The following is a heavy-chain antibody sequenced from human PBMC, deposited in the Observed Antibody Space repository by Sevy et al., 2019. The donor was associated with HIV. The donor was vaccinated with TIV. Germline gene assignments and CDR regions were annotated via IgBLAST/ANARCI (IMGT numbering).Heavy chain of an antibody. CDR2: INPNSSVT. CDR3: VREDNNAPRTHVSFDV. D-gene: IGHD1-20*01. CDR1: GYIFSDYN. V-gene: IGHV1-2*06. Sequence: ASVKVSCKTTGYIFSDYNMHWVRQAPGQGLEWMALINPNSSVTIYTQKFRGRVSLTRDTSMSTAYMELSALTSDDTAAYYCVREDNNAPRTHVSFDVWGQGTMVTVSS. J-gene: IGHJ3*01.